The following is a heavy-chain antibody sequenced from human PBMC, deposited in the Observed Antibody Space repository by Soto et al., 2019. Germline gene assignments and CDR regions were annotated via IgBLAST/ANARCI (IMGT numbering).Heavy chain of an antibody. D-gene: IGHD3-22*01. Sequence: ASVKVSCKASGYTFTSYGISWVRHAPGQGLEWMGWISAYNGNTNYAQKLQGRVTMTTDTSTSTAYMELRSLRSDDTAVYYCARGNYYDSLDYYYGMDVWGQGSTVTVSS. J-gene: IGHJ6*02. CDR1: GYTFTSYG. V-gene: IGHV1-18*01. CDR2: ISAYNGNT. CDR3: ARGNYYDSLDYYYGMDV.